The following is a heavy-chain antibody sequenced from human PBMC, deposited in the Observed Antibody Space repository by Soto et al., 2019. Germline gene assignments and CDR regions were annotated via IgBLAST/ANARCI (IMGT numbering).Heavy chain of an antibody. D-gene: IGHD2-15*01. CDR1: GGAFRGYY. V-gene: IGHV4-34*01. CDR2: INDSGST. J-gene: IGHJ5*02. CDR3: ARERGRYCSGESCYPFGP. Sequence: SETLSLTCAVYGGAFRGYYWSWIRQPPGKGLEWLGEINDSGSTNYNPSLKSRITISLDMSKKEISLRLSSVTAADTAVYYCARERGRYCSGESCYPFGPWGQGALVTVSS.